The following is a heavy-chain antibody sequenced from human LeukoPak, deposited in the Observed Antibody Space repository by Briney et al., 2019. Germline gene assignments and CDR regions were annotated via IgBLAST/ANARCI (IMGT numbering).Heavy chain of an antibody. V-gene: IGHV4-4*07. CDR3: AREIGTSRWFDP. D-gene: IGHD1-7*01. CDR1: GGSINNYY. Sequence: SETLSLTCTVSGGSINNYYWSWIRQPAGKGLEWIGRIHTSGNTNYSPSLKSRVTMPVDTSANQFSVKLTSVTAADTAVYYCAREIGTSRWFDPWGQGTLVTVSS. J-gene: IGHJ5*02. CDR2: IHTSGNT.